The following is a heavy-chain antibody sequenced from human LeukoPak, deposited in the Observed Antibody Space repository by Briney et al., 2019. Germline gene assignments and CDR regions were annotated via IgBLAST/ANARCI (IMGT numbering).Heavy chain of an antibody. CDR1: GFSFSLYG. J-gene: IGHJ4*02. CDR3: ARFPTVTTMGY. Sequence: PGGSLRLSCAASGFSFSLYGVNWVRQAPGKGLEWVSYISSSGTTIYYADSVKGRFTVSRDNAKKSLYLQMNSLRAEDTAVYFCARFPTVTTMGYWGQGTLVTVSS. V-gene: IGHV3-48*03. D-gene: IGHD4-17*01. CDR2: ISSSGTTI.